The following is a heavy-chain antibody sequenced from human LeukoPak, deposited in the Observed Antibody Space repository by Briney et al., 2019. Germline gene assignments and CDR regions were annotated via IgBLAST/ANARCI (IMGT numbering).Heavy chain of an antibody. CDR2: ITDDGSST. CDR1: GFTFSSHW. V-gene: IGHV3-74*01. D-gene: IGHD4-23*01. J-gene: IGHJ4*02. Sequence: PGGSLRLSCAASGFTFSSHWLTWVRLAPGKGLVWVSRITDDGSSTTYADSVKGRFTISRDNAKNTLYLQMNSLRAEDTAVYYCARSNGGNLDYWGQGTLVTVSS. CDR3: ARSNGGNLDY.